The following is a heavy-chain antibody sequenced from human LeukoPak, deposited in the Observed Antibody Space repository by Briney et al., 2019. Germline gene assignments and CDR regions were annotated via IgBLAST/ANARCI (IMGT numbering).Heavy chain of an antibody. CDR2: IYPNSGAT. CDR3: GTLLSNGPFDY. V-gene: IGHV1-2*02. J-gene: IGHJ4*02. Sequence: ASVKVSCKASGYTFTGFYMHWVRQAPGQGLEWMGYIYPNSGATKYAQKFQGRVTLTRDTSISTACMELSGLRSDDTAVYYCGTLLSNGPFDYWGQGSLVTVSS. CDR1: GYTFTGFY.